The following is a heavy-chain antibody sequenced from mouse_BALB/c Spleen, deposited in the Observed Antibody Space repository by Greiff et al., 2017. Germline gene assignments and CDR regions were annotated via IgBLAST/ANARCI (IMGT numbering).Heavy chain of an antibody. CDR3: ARGATMITTVYAMDY. Sequence: VKVVESGPGLVAPSQSLSITCTVSGFSLTSYGVHWVRQPPGKGLEWLGVIWAGGSTNYNSALMSRLSISKDNSKSQVFLKMNSLQTDDTAMYYCARGATMITTVYAMDYWGQGTSVTVSS. CDR2: IWAGGST. D-gene: IGHD2-4*01. CDR1: GFSLTSYG. J-gene: IGHJ4*01. V-gene: IGHV2-9*02.